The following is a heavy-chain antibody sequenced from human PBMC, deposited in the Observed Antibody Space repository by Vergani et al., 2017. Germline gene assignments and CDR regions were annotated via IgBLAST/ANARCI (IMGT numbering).Heavy chain of an antibody. CDR2: IIPIFGTA. J-gene: IGHJ4*02. V-gene: IGHV1-69*01. CDR3: ARXRASAYYYDSSGYYYFDY. CDR1: GGTFSSYA. D-gene: IGHD3-22*01. Sequence: QVQLVQSGAEVKKPGSSVKVSCKASGGTFSSYAISWVRQAPGQGLEWMGGIIPIFGTANYAQKFQGRVTITADESTSTAYMELSSLRSEDTAVYYCARXRASAYYYDSSGYYYFDYWGQGTLVTVSS.